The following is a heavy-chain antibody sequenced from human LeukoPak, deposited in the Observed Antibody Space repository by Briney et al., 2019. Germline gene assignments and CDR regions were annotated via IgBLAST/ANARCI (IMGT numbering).Heavy chain of an antibody. J-gene: IGHJ4*02. CDR1: GYMFTGYY. CDR3: ARGYCSGDCFTLFDY. Sequence: ASVKVSSKASGYMFTGYYMHWVRQAPGQGLEWMGWINSNSGGTNYAQKFQGRVTMTRDTPISTAYMELSSLRSDDTAVYYCARGYCSGDCFTLFDYWGQGTLVTVSS. CDR2: INSNSGGT. D-gene: IGHD2-21*02. V-gene: IGHV1-2*02.